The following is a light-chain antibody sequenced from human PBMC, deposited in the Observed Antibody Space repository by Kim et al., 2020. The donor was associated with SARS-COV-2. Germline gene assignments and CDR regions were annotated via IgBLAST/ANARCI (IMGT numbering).Light chain of an antibody. J-gene: IGLJ2*01. CDR2: DVD. Sequence: QSALTQPRSVSGSPGQSVTISCTGTSSDVGSYNYVSWYQQVPGKAPKLIIYDVDKGPSGVPDRFSGSKSDNTASLTISGLQNEDEADYYCCSYAGANTFNFGGGTKVTVL. CDR1: SSDVGSYNY. CDR3: CSYAGANTFN. V-gene: IGLV2-11*01.